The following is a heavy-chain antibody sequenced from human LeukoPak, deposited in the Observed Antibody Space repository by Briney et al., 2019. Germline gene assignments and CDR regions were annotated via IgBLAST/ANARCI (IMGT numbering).Heavy chain of an antibody. J-gene: IGHJ5*02. CDR3: AKNLYFGDH. V-gene: IGHV3-23*01. Sequence: GGSLRLSCAASGLTFSTYGMNWVRQAPGKGLEWVSAISGSGSRTYYADSVKGRFTISRDNQKNTLYLQMSSLRAEDTALYYCAKNLYFGDHWGQGTLVTVSS. CDR1: GLTFSTYG. D-gene: IGHD3-9*01. CDR2: ISGSGSRT.